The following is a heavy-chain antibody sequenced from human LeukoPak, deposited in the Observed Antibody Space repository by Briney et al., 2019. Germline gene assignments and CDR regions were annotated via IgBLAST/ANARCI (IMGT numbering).Heavy chain of an antibody. Sequence: SETLSLTCTVSGGSIGSYYWSWIRQPPGKGLEWIGYIYYSGNTNYNPSLKSRVTISVDTSKNQFSLKLNSVTAADTAVYYCARGFSSNWYVDPWGQGTLVTVSS. CDR3: ARGFSSNWYVDP. J-gene: IGHJ5*02. V-gene: IGHV4-59*12. CDR1: GGSIGSYY. CDR2: IYYSGNT. D-gene: IGHD6-13*01.